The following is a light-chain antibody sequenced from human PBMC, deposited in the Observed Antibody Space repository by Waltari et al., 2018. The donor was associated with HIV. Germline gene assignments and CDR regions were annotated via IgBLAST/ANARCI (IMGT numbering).Light chain of an antibody. CDR1: SSNIGSNP. CDR2: SNN. J-gene: IGLJ1*01. CDR3: AAWDDSLHGYV. Sequence: QSVLTQPPSASGTPGQRVTIPCSGNSSNIGSNPINWYRQLPGTAPKLLIYSNNQWPSGVPDRFSGSKSGTSASLAISGLQSEDEADYYCAAWDDSLHGYVFGTGTKVTVV. V-gene: IGLV1-44*01.